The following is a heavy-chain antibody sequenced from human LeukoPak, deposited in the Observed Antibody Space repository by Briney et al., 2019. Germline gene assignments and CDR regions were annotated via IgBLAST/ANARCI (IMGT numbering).Heavy chain of an antibody. V-gene: IGHV3-9*01. CDR1: GFTFDDYA. Sequence: GGSLRLSCAASGFTFDDYAMHWVRHAPGKGLEWVSGISWNSGSIGYADSVKGRFTISRDNAKNSLYLQMNSLRAEDTALYYCAKAEGITGTTSLDYWGQGTLVTVSS. D-gene: IGHD1-7*01. J-gene: IGHJ4*02. CDR3: AKAEGITGTTSLDY. CDR2: ISWNSGSI.